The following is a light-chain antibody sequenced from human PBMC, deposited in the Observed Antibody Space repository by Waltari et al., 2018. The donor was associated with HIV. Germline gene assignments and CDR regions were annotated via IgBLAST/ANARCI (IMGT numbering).Light chain of an antibody. Sequence: SDLTQPASLYGFLGQSITISCTRGDRDVGFYHFFYCSQQQPGKVPKLFLYEVDSRASGIPGRFSGSKSGNTASLTISGLQIEDEGLYFCASYTADDTILFGGGTTVTVL. CDR1: DRDVGFYHF. CDR3: ASYTADDTIL. CDR2: EVD. J-gene: IGLJ2*01. V-gene: IGLV2-14*01.